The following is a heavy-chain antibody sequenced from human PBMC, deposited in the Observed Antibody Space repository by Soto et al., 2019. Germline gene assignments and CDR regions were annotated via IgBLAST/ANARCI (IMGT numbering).Heavy chain of an antibody. CDR1: GGTFSSYA. CDR3: ARSQGSSTSLEIYYYYYYGMDV. J-gene: IGHJ6*02. CDR2: IIPISGTA. Sequence: QVQLVQSGAEVKKPGSSVKVSCKASGGTFSSYAISWVRQAPGQGLEWMGGIIPISGTANYAQKFQGRVTITTDESTSTAYMELSSLRSEDTAVSYSARSQGSSTSLEIYYYYYYGMDVWGQGTTVTVSS. D-gene: IGHD2-2*01. V-gene: IGHV1-69*01.